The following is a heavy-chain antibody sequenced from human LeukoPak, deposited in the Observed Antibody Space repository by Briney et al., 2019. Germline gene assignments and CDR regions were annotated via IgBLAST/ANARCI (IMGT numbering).Heavy chain of an antibody. Sequence: ASVTVSYKVSGYTLTELSMHWVRQAPGKGLEWMGGFDPEDGETIYAQKFQGRVTMTEDTSTDTAYMELSSLRSEDTAVYYCATTYYYDSSGTYWFDPWGQGTLVTVSS. CDR1: GYTLTELS. CDR3: ATTYYYDSSGTYWFDP. J-gene: IGHJ5*02. V-gene: IGHV1-24*01. D-gene: IGHD3-22*01. CDR2: FDPEDGET.